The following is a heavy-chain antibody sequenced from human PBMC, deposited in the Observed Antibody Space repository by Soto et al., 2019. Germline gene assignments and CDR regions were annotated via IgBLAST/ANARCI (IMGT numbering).Heavy chain of an antibody. CDR2: ISNNGNNK. J-gene: IGHJ4*02. CDR3: ARGPSYSDSYFDH. CDR1: GFTVSSNY. Sequence: PGGSLRLSCAASGFTVSSNYMSWVRQAPGKGLEYFAAISNNGNNKYYADSVEGRFTISRDNSKNTVYLQMNSLRLEDTAVYYCARGPSYSDSYFDHWGQGTLVTVSS. D-gene: IGHD4-17*01. V-gene: IGHV3-64*02.